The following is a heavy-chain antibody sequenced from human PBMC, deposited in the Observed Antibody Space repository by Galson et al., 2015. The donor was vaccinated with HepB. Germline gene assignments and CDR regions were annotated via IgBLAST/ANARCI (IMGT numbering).Heavy chain of an antibody. J-gene: IGHJ6*02. D-gene: IGHD5-18*01. CDR3: ARVQPYRYYYYYYGMDV. Sequence: LSLTCAVYGGSFSGYYWSWIRQPPGKGLEWIGEINHSGSTNYNPSLKSRVTISVDTSKNQFSLKLSSVTAADTAVYYCARVQPYRYYYYYYGMDVWGQGTTVTVSS. CDR2: INHSGST. V-gene: IGHV4-34*01. CDR1: GGSFSGYY.